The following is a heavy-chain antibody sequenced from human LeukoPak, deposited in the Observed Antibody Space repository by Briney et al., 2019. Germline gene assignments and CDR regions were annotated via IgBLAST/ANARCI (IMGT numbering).Heavy chain of an antibody. J-gene: IGHJ4*02. Sequence: SETLSLTCTVSGASISSSSYYWGWIRQPPGKGLEWIGSLYYSGSTYYNPSLKSRVTISVDTSKNHFSLKLSSVTAADTAMYYCAKSNGYGLIDYWGQGTLVTVSS. CDR3: AKSNGYGLIDY. CDR1: GASISSSSYY. D-gene: IGHD5-12*01. CDR2: LYYSGST. V-gene: IGHV4-39*02.